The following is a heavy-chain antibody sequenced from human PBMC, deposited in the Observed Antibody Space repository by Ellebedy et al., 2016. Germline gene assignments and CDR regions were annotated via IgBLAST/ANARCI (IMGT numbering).Heavy chain of an antibody. CDR1: GGTFSSYA. J-gene: IGHJ6*03. D-gene: IGHD5-12*01. CDR2: IIPIFGTA. V-gene: IGHV1-69*13. Sequence: SVKVSXXASGGTFSSYAISWVRQAPGQGLEWMGGIIPIFGTANYAQKFQGRVTITADESTSTAYMELSSLRSEDTAVYYCARDREWLRFGQQGYYYYMDVWGKGTTVTVSS. CDR3: ARDREWLRFGQQGYYYYMDV.